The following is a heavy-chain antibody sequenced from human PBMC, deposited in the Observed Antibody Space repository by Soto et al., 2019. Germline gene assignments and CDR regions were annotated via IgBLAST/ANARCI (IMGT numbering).Heavy chain of an antibody. CDR1: GYTFTSYY. D-gene: IGHD3-10*01. CDR2: INPSGGST. CDR3: ARDSAYYYGSGLTPYYYYYYGMDV. J-gene: IGHJ6*02. Sequence: GASVKVSCTASGYTFTSYYMHWVRQAPGQGLEWMGIINPSGGSTSYAQKFQGRVTMTRDTSTSTVYMELSSLRSEDTAVYYCARDSAYYYGSGLTPYYYYYYGMDVWGQGTTVTVSS. V-gene: IGHV1-46*01.